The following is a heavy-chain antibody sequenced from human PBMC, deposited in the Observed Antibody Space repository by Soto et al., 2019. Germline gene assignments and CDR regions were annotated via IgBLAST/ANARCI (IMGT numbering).Heavy chain of an antibody. Sequence: SETLSLTCTFSVVSISSGGYYCSWIRQHPWKGLEWIGYIYYSGSTYYNPSLKSRVTISVDTSKNQFSLKLSSVTAADTAVYYCARDHLRRYSSSTDQGYYYSPYGM. CDR1: VVSISSGGYY. J-gene: IGHJ6*01. CDR3: ARDHLRRYSSSTDQGYYYSPYGM. D-gene: IGHD6-6*01. V-gene: IGHV4-31*03. CDR2: IYYSGST.